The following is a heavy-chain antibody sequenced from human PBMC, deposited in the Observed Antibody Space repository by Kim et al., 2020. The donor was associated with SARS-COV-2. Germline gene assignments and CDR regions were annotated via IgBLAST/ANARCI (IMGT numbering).Heavy chain of an antibody. J-gene: IGHJ4*02. CDR3: ARLKHCSGGSCYWKTFDY. D-gene: IGHD2-15*01. Sequence: KSRVTISVDTSKNQFSLKLSSVTAADTAVYYCARLKHCSGGSCYWKTFDYWGQGTLVTVSS. V-gene: IGHV4-31*02.